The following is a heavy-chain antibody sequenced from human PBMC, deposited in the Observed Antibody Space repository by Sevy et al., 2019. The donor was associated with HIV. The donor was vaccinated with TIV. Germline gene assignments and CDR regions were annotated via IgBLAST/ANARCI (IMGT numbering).Heavy chain of an antibody. Sequence: SETLSLTCTVSGGSISSGGYYWSWIRQHPGKGLEWIGYIYYSGSTYYNPSLKSRVTISVDTSKNQFSLKLSSVTAADTAGYYCAGGGGEDFWSGPFIDYWGQGTLVTVSS. V-gene: IGHV4-31*03. CDR2: IYYSGST. CDR3: AGGGGEDFWSGPFIDY. D-gene: IGHD3-3*01. CDR1: GGSISSGGYY. J-gene: IGHJ4*02.